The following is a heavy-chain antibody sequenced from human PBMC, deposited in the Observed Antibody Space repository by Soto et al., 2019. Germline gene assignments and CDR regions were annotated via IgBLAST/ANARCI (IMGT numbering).Heavy chain of an antibody. CDR3: ASLPSRHLVDY. Sequence: SESLSLTCTVAGSSINSIGDCWGRIRQHPGRGLAGIGRRFDGVTTYYNPSPKRRFTVSDVTSKTQFYRTLRAVTAADTAVDYGASLPSRHLVDYWGQGTMVTVSS. V-gene: IGHV4-39*01. CDR2: RFDGVTT. J-gene: IGHJ4*02. CDR1: GSSINSIGDC. D-gene: IGHD3-3*02.